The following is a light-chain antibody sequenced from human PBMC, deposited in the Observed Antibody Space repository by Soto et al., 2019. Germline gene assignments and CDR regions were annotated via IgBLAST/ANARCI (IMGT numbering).Light chain of an antibody. CDR2: GNS. CDR3: QPYDSSLSGWV. V-gene: IGLV1-40*01. Sequence: QSVLTQPPSVSGAPGQRVTISCTASSSNIGAGYDVHWYQQLPGTVPKLLIYGNSNRPSGVPDRFSGSKSGTSASLAITGLQAEDEEDYYCQPYDSSLSGWVFGGGTKLTVL. CDR1: SSNIGAGYD. J-gene: IGLJ3*02.